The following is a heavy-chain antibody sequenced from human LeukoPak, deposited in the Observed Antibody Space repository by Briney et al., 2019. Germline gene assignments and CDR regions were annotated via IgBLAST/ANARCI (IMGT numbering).Heavy chain of an antibody. J-gene: IGHJ4*02. D-gene: IGHD3-22*01. Sequence: GGSLRLSCTASGFTFGDYAMSWVRQAPGKGLEWVGFIRSKAYGGTPEYAASVKGRFTISRDDSKRLAYLQMNSLKTEDTAVYYCTRDRVQYYDSSGYYYFDYWGQGTLVTVSS. CDR1: GFTFGDYA. CDR2: IRSKAYGGTP. V-gene: IGHV3-49*04. CDR3: TRDRVQYYDSSGYYYFDY.